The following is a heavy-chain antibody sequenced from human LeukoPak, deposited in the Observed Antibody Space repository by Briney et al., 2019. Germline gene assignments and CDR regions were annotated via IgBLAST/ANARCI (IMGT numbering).Heavy chain of an antibody. CDR3: ARRSSGYDNWGFDY. Sequence: SETLSLTCTVSGGSISSGGYYWSWIRQHPGKGLEWIGYIYYSGSTYYNPSLKSRVTISVDTSKNQFSLKLSSVTAADTAVYYCARRSSGYDNWGFDYWGQGTLVTVSS. D-gene: IGHD5-12*01. J-gene: IGHJ4*02. V-gene: IGHV4-31*03. CDR2: IYYSGST. CDR1: GGSISSGGYY.